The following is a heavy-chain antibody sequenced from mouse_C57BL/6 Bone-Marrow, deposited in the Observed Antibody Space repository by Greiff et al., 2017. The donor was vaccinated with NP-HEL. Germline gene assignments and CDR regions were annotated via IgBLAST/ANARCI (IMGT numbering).Heavy chain of an antibody. D-gene: IGHD3-1*01. J-gene: IGHJ3*01. CDR2: INPSTGGT. CDR3: ARSGYPWFAY. V-gene: IGHV1-42*01. CDR1: GYSFTGYY. Sequence: EVQLQQSGAELVKPGASVKVSCKASGYSFTGYYMNWVKQSPEKSLEWIGEINPSTGGTTYNQKFKAKATLTVDKSSSTAYMQLKSLTSEDSAVYYCARSGYPWFAYWGQGTLVTVSA.